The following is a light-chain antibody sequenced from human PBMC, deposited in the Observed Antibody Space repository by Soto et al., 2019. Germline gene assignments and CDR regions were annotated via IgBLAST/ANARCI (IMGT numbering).Light chain of an antibody. Sequence: EIVLTQSPGILSLSPGERATLSCRASQSVSSNYLAWYQQKPGQAPRLLIYGASSRATGIPDRFSASGSGTDFTLHISRLEPEDFAVYYFQHYGGSPRYTFGQGTKLEIK. CDR2: GAS. CDR1: QSVSSNY. J-gene: IGKJ2*01. CDR3: QHYGGSPRYT. V-gene: IGKV3-20*01.